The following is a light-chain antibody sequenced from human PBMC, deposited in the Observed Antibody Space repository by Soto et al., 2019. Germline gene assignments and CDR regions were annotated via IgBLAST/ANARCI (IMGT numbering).Light chain of an antibody. CDR2: DVS. J-gene: IGLJ3*02. CDR3: SSYTSSSTWV. Sequence: QSALTQPASVSGSPGQSITISCTGTSSDVGGYNYVSWYQQHPGKAPKLMIYDVSNRPSGVSNRSSGSKSGNTASLTISGLQAEDEADYYCSSYTSSSTWVFGGGTKLTVL. CDR1: SSDVGGYNY. V-gene: IGLV2-14*01.